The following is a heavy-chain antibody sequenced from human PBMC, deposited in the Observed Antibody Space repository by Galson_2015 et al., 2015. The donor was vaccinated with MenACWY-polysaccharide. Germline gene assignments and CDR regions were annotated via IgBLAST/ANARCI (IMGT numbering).Heavy chain of an antibody. D-gene: IGHD6-13*01. V-gene: IGHV3-74*03. CDR1: GFTLSSYW. CDR2: INSDGSST. Sequence: SLRLSCAASGFTLSSYWMHWVRQAPGTGLVWVSRINSDGSSTTYADSVKGRFTISRDNTKNTLYLQLNSLRAEDTAVYYCARVLYSGTWAIDYWGQGTLVTVSS. CDR3: ARVLYSGTWAIDY. J-gene: IGHJ4*02.